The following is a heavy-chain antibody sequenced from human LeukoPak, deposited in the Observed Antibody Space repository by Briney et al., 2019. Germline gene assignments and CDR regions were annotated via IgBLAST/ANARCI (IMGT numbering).Heavy chain of an antibody. Sequence: SQTLSLTCAVSGGSISSGGYSWSCIRQPPGKGLEWIGYIYHSGSTYYNPSLKSRVTISVDRSKNQFSLKLSSVTAADTAVYYCARGVGYDILTGYRLERRYYFDYWGQGTLVTVSS. V-gene: IGHV4-30-2*01. CDR2: IYHSGST. J-gene: IGHJ4*02. CDR3: ARGVGYDILTGYRLERRYYFDY. D-gene: IGHD3-9*01. CDR1: GGSISSGGYS.